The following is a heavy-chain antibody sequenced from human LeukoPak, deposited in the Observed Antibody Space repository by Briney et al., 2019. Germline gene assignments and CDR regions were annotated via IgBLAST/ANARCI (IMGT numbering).Heavy chain of an antibody. CDR1: GYTFNNYY. D-gene: IGHD6-19*01. V-gene: IGHV1-46*02. J-gene: IGHJ4*02. CDR3: ARQGAYSSAIGMGY. Sequence: ASVKVSCKASGYTFNNYYMYWARQAPGQGLEWMGMINPSGGGTSYAQKFQGRVTMTRDTSTRTVYMEVSSLKPEDTAVYYCARQGAYSSAIGMGYWGQGTLVTVSS. CDR2: INPSGGGT.